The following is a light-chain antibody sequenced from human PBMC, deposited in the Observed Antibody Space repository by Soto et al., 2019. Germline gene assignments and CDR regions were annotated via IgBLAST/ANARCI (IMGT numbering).Light chain of an antibody. Sequence: EIVLTQSPAILSMSPGERATLSCRASQSVSSYFAWDQQKPGQAPRLLIYDASNRATGVPARFSGSGSGTDFTLTISSLEPEDFAVYYCQQRRYWPVTFGQGTKVEIQ. J-gene: IGKJ1*01. CDR3: QQRRYWPVT. CDR2: DAS. V-gene: IGKV3-11*01. CDR1: QSVSSY.